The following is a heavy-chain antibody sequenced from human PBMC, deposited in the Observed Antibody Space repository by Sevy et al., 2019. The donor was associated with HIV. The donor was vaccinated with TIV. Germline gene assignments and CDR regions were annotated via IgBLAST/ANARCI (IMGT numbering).Heavy chain of an antibody. D-gene: IGHD2-8*02. CDR2: IKSRADGGTI. CDR1: GFTFSYAW. Sequence: LSLTCAASGFTFSYAWMSWVRQAPGKGLEWVGRIKSRADGGTIDYAAPVKGRFTISRDDSKNTLYLQMNSMKTEDTAVYYCSTDPIIVLLVTDGKDVWGQGTTVTVSS. J-gene: IGHJ6*02. CDR3: STDPIIVLLVTDGKDV. V-gene: IGHV3-15*01.